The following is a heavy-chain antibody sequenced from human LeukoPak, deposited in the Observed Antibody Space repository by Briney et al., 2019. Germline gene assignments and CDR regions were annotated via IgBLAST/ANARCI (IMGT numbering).Heavy chain of an antibody. CDR2: INSDGTAT. Sequence: GGSLRVSCAASGFTFSSYYMHWVRQVPGKGLVWVSRINSDGTATTYADSVKGRFTISRDNAKNTVYLQMNSLRAEDTAVYYCVRIPFWGQGTLVTVSS. CDR1: GFTFSSYY. V-gene: IGHV3-74*01. CDR3: VRIPF. J-gene: IGHJ4*02. D-gene: IGHD2-21*01.